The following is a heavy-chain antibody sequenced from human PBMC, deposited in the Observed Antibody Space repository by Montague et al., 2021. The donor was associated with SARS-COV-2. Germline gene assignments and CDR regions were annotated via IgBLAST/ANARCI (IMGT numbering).Heavy chain of an antibody. V-gene: IGHV6-1*01. D-gene: IGHD2-2*01. CDR1: GDSVASNIAT. CDR3: ARIPVGSKYYFDF. CDR2: TYYRSKWYN. Sequence: CAISGDSVASNIATWNWIRQSPSIDLEWLGMTYYRSKWYNDYAESVKSRITIDPDTSKHQFSLHLNSVTPEDTAVYYCARIPVGSKYYFDFWGQGTLVTVSS. J-gene: IGHJ4*02.